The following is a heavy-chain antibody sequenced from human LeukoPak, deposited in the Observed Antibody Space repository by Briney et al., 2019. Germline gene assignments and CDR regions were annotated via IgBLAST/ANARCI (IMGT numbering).Heavy chain of an antibody. CDR3: ARGDIYGDYVW. V-gene: IGHV1-2*02. CDR1: GFTFSSYG. Sequence: GGSLRLSCAASGFTFSSYGMHWVRQAPGQGLEWMGWINPYSGGTKYTQKFQGRVTMTRDTSISTAYMDLNRLTFDDTAFYYCARGDIYGDYVWWGQGTLVTVAS. D-gene: IGHD4-17*01. CDR2: INPYSGGT. J-gene: IGHJ4*02.